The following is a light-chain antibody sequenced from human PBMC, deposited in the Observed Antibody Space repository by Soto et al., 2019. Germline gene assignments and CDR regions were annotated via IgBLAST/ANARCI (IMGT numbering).Light chain of an antibody. V-gene: IGKV3-11*01. CDR1: QRIGGC. J-gene: IGKJ5*01. CDR2: GVS. CDR3: QQCSSWPPIT. Sequence: EIVLTQSPATLSLSPGDRATLSCRASQRIGGCFAWYQQKPGLAPRLVMYGVSNRVTGIPDRFSGSGSGTDFTLTITSLEPEDFVVYYCQQCSSWPPITFGQGTRLEMK.